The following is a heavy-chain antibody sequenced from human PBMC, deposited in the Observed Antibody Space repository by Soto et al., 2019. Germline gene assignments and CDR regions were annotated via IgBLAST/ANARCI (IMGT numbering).Heavy chain of an antibody. J-gene: IGHJ4*01. D-gene: IGHD6-13*01. Sequence: TGGSLRLSCAASGFTFSSYAMSWVRQAPGKGLEWVSAISGSGGSTYYADSVKGRFTISRDNSKNTLYLQMNSLRAEDTAVYYCAKNAARRGIIAAAGTGYFDYWGHGTLVTGSS. CDR1: GFTFSSYA. V-gene: IGHV3-23*01. CDR2: ISGSGGST. CDR3: AKNAARRGIIAAAGTGYFDY.